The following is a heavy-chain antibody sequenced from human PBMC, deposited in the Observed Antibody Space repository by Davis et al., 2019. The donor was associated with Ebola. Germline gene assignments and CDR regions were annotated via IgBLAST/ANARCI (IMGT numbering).Heavy chain of an antibody. CDR1: GFTFSDYY. CDR2: ISSSSSYI. CDR3: ANSPRYYDFWSGFSDYYYGMDV. V-gene: IGHV3-11*06. Sequence: GESLKISCAASGFTFSDYYMSWIRQAPGKGLEWVSSISSSSSYIYYADSVKGRFTISRDNAKNSLYLQMNSLRAEDTAVYYCANSPRYYDFWSGFSDYYYGMDVWGQGTTVTVSS. D-gene: IGHD3-3*01. J-gene: IGHJ6*02.